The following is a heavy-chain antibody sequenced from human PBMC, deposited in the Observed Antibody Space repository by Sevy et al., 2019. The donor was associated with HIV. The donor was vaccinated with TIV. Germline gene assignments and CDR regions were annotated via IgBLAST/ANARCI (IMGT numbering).Heavy chain of an antibody. D-gene: IGHD1-26*01. V-gene: IGHV4-59*08. Sequence: SETLSLTCTVSGGSITSLYWNWIRQPPGKGLEWIANIYYNGHINYNPSLKSRVTTSLDTSKNQFSLRLSSVTAADTAMYYCAGENAWGRGYSWGQGTLVTVSS. CDR1: GGSITSLY. CDR3: AGENAWGRGYS. CDR2: IYYNGHI. J-gene: IGHJ4*02.